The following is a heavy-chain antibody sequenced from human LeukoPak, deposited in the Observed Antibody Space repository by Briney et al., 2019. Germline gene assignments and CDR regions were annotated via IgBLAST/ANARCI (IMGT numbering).Heavy chain of an antibody. CDR2: IYYSGST. V-gene: IGHV4-39*01. D-gene: IGHD3-10*01. CDR1: GGSISSSSYY. J-gene: IGHJ4*02. CDR3: ARRSSMVRGVIRPAN. Sequence: SETLSLTCTVSGGSISSSSYYWGWIRQPPGKGLEWIGSIYYSGSTYYNPSLKGRVTISVDTSKNQFSLKLSSVTAADTAVYYCARRSSMVRGVIRPANWGQGTLVTVSS.